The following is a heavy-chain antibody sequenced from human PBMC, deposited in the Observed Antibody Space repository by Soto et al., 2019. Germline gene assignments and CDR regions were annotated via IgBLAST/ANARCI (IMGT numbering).Heavy chain of an antibody. Sequence: GGSLRLSCAASGFTFSSYEMNWVRQAPGKGLEWVSYISSSGSTIYYADSVKGRFTISRDNAKNSLYLQMNSLRAEDTAVYYCARDLRGRYFDWLPQKPTYYYYYGMDVWGQGTTVTVSS. CDR1: GFTFSSYE. J-gene: IGHJ6*02. CDR2: ISSSGSTI. D-gene: IGHD3-9*01. V-gene: IGHV3-48*03. CDR3: ARDLRGRYFDWLPQKPTYYYYYGMDV.